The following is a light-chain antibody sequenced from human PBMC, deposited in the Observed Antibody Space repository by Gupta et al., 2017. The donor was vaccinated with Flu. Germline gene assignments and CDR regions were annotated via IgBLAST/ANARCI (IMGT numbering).Light chain of an antibody. Sequence: EIVLTHSPGTLSLSPGERATLSCGASQSVNSNYLAWYQQKPGLTPRLLIYDASSRTTGIPDRFSGSGSGTDFTLTISRLGPEDFAVYYCQQYGSSPPYTFGQGTKLEIK. J-gene: IGKJ2*01. CDR3: QQYGSSPPYT. CDR1: QSVNSNY. V-gene: IGKV3D-20*01. CDR2: DAS.